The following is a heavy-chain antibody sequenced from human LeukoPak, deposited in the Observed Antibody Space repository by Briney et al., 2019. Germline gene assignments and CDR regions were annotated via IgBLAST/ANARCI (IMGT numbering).Heavy chain of an antibody. CDR3: ARHGSGSSLALYP. Sequence: PSETLSLTCTVFGGSISSYYWSWIRQPPGRGLEWLGYIYYSGSTSYNSSLKSRVTISLGTSRNQFSLKLTSVTAADTAVYYCARHGSGSSLALYPWGQGTLVTVSS. CDR1: GGSISSYY. V-gene: IGHV4-59*08. D-gene: IGHD3-10*01. J-gene: IGHJ5*02. CDR2: IYYSGST.